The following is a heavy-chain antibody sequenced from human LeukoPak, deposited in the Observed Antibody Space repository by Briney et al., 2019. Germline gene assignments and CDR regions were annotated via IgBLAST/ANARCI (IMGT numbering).Heavy chain of an antibody. CDR2: ISSSNVYI. D-gene: IGHD6-13*01. J-gene: IGHJ4*02. V-gene: IGHV3-21*01. Sequence: GGSLRLSCEASGFTFSSYSMNWVRQAPGKGLEWVSSISSSNVYIYYADSVKGRFTVSRDNAKNSLYLQMYSLRADDTAVYFCARGVVAASGRYYFDYWGQGTLVTVSS. CDR3: ARGVVAASGRYYFDY. CDR1: GFTFSSYS.